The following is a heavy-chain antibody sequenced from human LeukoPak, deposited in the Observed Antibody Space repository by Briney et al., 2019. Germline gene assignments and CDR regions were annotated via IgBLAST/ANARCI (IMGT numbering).Heavy chain of an antibody. V-gene: IGHV1-2*02. CDR2: INPNSGGT. J-gene: IGHJ4*02. Sequence: ASVKVSCKASGYTFTGYYMHWVRQAPGQGLEWMGWINPNSGGTNYAQKFQGRVTMTRDTSISTAYMELSRLRSDDTAVYYCARDPLLGGGMMDYWGQGTLVTVSS. CDR1: GYTFTGYY. CDR3: ARDPLLGGGMMDY. D-gene: IGHD3-10*01.